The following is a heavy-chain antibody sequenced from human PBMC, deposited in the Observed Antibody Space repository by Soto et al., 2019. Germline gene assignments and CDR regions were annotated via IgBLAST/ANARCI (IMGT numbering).Heavy chain of an antibody. Sequence: PGGSLRLSCGASGFSISTHALTWVRQAPGKGLEWVSSFSGRSGDTYYAASVKGRFTISGDSSKNTVILQMNNLRADDTALYYCARDSSAWPNYFDSWGPGIQVTVSS. CDR1: GFSISTHA. D-gene: IGHD6-19*01. CDR2: FSGRSGDT. J-gene: IGHJ4*02. V-gene: IGHV3-23*01. CDR3: ARDSSAWPNYFDS.